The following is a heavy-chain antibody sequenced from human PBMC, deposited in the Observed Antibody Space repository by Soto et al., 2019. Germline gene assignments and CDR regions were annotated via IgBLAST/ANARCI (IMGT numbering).Heavy chain of an antibody. Sequence: PGGSLRLSCTASGFTFSDYWMHWVRQAPGKGLVWVSRIYSDGTSTIYADSAKGRFTISRDNAKNTLYLQMNSLRAEDTAVYYCAREDWSAYHQDFWGQGVLVTVSS. V-gene: IGHV3-74*01. CDR2: IYSDGTST. CDR1: GFTFSDYW. J-gene: IGHJ4*02. CDR3: AREDWSAYHQDF. D-gene: IGHD3-3*01.